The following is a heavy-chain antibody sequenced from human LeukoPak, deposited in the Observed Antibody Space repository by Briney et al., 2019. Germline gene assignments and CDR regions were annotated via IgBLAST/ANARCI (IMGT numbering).Heavy chain of an antibody. Sequence: ASVKVSCKAFGYTFSSHAMNWVRQAPGQGLEWMGRTNPNSGVTNYAQKFQGRVTMTRATSISTAYMDLSSLRSDDTAIYYCAIAPTGTNFDYWGQGTLVTVSS. D-gene: IGHD1-1*01. J-gene: IGHJ4*02. CDR3: AIAPTGTNFDY. CDR2: TNPNSGVT. V-gene: IGHV1-2*06. CDR1: GYTFSSHA.